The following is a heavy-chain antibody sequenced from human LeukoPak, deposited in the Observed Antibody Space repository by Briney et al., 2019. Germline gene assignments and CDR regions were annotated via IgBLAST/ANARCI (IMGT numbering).Heavy chain of an antibody. V-gene: IGHV5-51*01. J-gene: IGHJ4*02. CDR2: IYPGDSDT. CDR3: ARRREGYCSGGSCYSPYFDY. D-gene: IGHD2-15*01. Sequence: GESLKISCKGSGYSFTTYWIGWVRQMPGKGLEWMGIIYPGDSDTRYSPSFQGQVTISADKSISTAYLQWSSLKASDTAMYYCARRREGYCSGGSCYSPYFDYWGQGTLVTVSS. CDR1: GYSFTTYW.